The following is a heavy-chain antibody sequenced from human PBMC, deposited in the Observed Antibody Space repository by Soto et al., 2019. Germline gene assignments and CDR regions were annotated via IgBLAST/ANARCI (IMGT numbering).Heavy chain of an antibody. V-gene: IGHV3-30*18. CDR1: GFTFSSYG. CDR2: ISYDGSNK. J-gene: IGHJ3*02. Sequence: QVQLVESGGGVVQPGRSLRLSCAASGFTFSSYGMHWVRQAPGKGLEWVALISYDGSNKYYADSVKGRFTISRDNSQNPLYLQMNSLRTEDTAVYFCAKDLGHGGRGAFDIWGQGTMVTVSS. CDR3: AKDLGHGGRGAFDI. D-gene: IGHD7-27*01.